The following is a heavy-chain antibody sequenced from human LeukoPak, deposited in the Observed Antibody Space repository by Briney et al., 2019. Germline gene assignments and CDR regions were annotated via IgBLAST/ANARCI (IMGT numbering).Heavy chain of an antibody. V-gene: IGHV4-59*02. Sequence: SETLSLTCTISGGSVSDYYWSWIRQSPGKGLEWIGYIYHTGSTSYSPSLKSRVTISADTSQNQFSLKLSSVTAADTAVYYCARAALTRGVTTIDYWGQGTLVTVSS. D-gene: IGHD4-17*01. CDR2: IYHTGST. J-gene: IGHJ4*02. CDR3: ARAALTRGVTTIDY. CDR1: GGSVSDYY.